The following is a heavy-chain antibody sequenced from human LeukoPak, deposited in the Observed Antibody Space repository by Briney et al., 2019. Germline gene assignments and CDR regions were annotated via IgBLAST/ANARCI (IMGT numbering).Heavy chain of an antibody. D-gene: IGHD5-12*01. Sequence: GGSLRLSCAASGFTFSSYGIHWVRQAPGKGLEWVAFIRYDGSNKYYTDSVKGRFTISRDNSKNTLYLQMNSLRAEDTAVYYCARATRGGYDGYFDYWGQGTLVTVSS. CDR3: ARATRGGYDGYFDY. J-gene: IGHJ4*02. V-gene: IGHV3-30*02. CDR2: IRYDGSNK. CDR1: GFTFSSYG.